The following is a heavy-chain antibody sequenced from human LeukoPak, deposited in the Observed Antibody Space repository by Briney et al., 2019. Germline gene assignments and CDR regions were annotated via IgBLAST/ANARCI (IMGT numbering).Heavy chain of an antibody. Sequence: SETLSLTSTVSGGSISSGSYYWSWIRQPAGKGLEWIGRIYASGSTDCNPSLKSRVTISVDTSKNQFSLKLTPVTAADTAVYYCARDRGSSGWNDYWGQGTLVTVSS. J-gene: IGHJ4*02. CDR1: GGSISSGSYY. D-gene: IGHD6-19*01. CDR3: ARDRGSSGWNDY. V-gene: IGHV4-61*02. CDR2: IYASGST.